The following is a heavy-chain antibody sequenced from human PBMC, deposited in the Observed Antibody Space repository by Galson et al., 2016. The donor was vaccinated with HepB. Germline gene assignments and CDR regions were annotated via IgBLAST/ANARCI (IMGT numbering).Heavy chain of an antibody. CDR1: GFTFTGDW. Sequence: SLRLSCAASGFTFTGDWMNWVRQAPGKGLEWVANIKQDGTKKNYLDSVKGRFTISRDNAKNSVYLQINSLRDEYTAVYYCARENLGPDYWGQGTLVTVSS. CDR2: IKQDGTKK. V-gene: IGHV3-7*03. D-gene: IGHD1-26*01. CDR3: ARENLGPDY. J-gene: IGHJ4*02.